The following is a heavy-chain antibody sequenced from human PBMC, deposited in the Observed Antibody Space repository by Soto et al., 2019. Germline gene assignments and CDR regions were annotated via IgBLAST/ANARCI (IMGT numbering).Heavy chain of an antibody. CDR1: GGSITSYY. CDR3: ARLDAVAKYFDY. CDR2: IYYRGST. Sequence: SETLSLTCTVSGGSITSYYWSWIRQPPGKGLEWIGYIYYRGSTNLNPSLKSRVTISVDMSKNQFSLKLSSVTAADTAVYYCARLDAVAKYFDYWGQGTLVTV. V-gene: IGHV4-59*01. D-gene: IGHD1-1*01. J-gene: IGHJ4*02.